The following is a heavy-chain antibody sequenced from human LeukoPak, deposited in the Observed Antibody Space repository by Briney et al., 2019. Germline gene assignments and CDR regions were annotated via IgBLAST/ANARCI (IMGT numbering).Heavy chain of an antibody. Sequence: GESLKISCKGSGYGFADYWIGWVRQMPGKGLEWMGLIYPGDSDTRYSPSFRGQVTMSSDKATGTAFLQWSSLEASDTAIYFCAKFASGHTFPDGMDVWGQGTAVTVSS. J-gene: IGHJ6*02. CDR1: GYGFADYW. CDR2: IYPGDSDT. D-gene: IGHD2/OR15-2a*01. CDR3: AKFASGHTFPDGMDV. V-gene: IGHV5-51*01.